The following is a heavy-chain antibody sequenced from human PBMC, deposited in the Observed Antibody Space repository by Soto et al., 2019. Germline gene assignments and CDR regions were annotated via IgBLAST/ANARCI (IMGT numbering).Heavy chain of an antibody. CDR2: IIPIFGTA. CDR1: GGTFSSYV. V-gene: IGHV1-69*13. CDR3: ARVKEGGYCSSTSCPTPYYFDY. D-gene: IGHD2-2*01. Sequence: SVKVSCKASGGTFSSYVISWVRQAPGQGLEWMGGIIPIFGTANYAQKFQGRVTITADESTSTAYMELSSLRSEDTAVYYCARVKEGGYCSSTSCPTPYYFDYWGQGTLVTVSS. J-gene: IGHJ4*02.